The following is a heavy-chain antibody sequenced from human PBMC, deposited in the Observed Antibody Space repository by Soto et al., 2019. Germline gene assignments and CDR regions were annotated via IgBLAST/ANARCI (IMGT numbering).Heavy chain of an antibody. V-gene: IGHV1-46*01. CDR3: ARSPGTPNIAAPPRYYYGMDV. CDR1: GYTFTSYY. Sequence: ASVKVSCKASGYTFTSYYMHWVRQAPGQGLEWMGIINPSGGSTSYAQKFQGRVTMTRDTSTSTVYMELSSLRSEDTAVYYCARSPGTPNIAAPPRYYYGMDVWGQGTTVTVSS. J-gene: IGHJ6*02. CDR2: INPSGGST. D-gene: IGHD6-6*01.